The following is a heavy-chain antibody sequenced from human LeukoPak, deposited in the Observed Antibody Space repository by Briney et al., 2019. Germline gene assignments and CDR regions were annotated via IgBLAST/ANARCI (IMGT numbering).Heavy chain of an antibody. CDR2: IYYSGST. J-gene: IGHJ3*02. CDR1: GGSISSGSYY. D-gene: IGHD1-26*01. CDR3: ARAPDGSFLRAGAFDI. V-gene: IGHV4-39*07. Sequence: MASQTLSLTCTVSGGSISSGSYYWGWIRQPPGKGLEWIGSIYYSGSTYYNPSLKSRVTISVDTSKNQFSLKLSSVTAADTAVYYCARAPDGSFLRAGAFDIWGQGTMVTVSS.